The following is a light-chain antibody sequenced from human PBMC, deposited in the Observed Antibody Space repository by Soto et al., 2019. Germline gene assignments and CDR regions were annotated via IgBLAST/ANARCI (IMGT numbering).Light chain of an antibody. CDR1: NIGSKS. V-gene: IGLV3-21*02. CDR2: DDS. CDR3: RVWDSSSEHV. Sequence: SYDLTQPHSVSVAAGQTARIICGGNNIGSKSVHWYQQKPGQAPVLVVDDDSDRPSGIPERFSGSNSGNTATLTISRVEAGDEADYSCRVWDSSSEHVFGTGTKVTVL. J-gene: IGLJ1*01.